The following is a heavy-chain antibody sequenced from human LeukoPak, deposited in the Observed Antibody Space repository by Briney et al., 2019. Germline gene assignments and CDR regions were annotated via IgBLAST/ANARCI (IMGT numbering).Heavy chain of an antibody. D-gene: IGHD3-22*01. CDR2: INPKSGGT. V-gene: IGHV1-2*02. CDR3: ARGYYYDSSGSTFDF. Sequence: ASVKVSCKASGYTFTDYYMHWVRQAPGQGLEWMGWINPKSGGTNYAQKFQGRVTTTRDTSISTAYMELSRLRSDDTAVYYCARGYYYDSSGSTFDFWGQGTLVTVSS. CDR1: GYTFTDYY. J-gene: IGHJ4*02.